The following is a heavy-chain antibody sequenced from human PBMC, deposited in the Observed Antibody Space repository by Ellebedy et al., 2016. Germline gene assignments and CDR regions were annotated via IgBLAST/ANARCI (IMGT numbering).Heavy chain of an antibody. CDR2: IKQDGSEK. D-gene: IGHD3-16*02. V-gene: IGHV3-7*03. J-gene: IGHJ6*02. CDR3: ARGARSYYYDYYGMDV. CDR1: GFTFSSYW. Sequence: GGSLRLSCAASGFTFSSYWMSWVRQAPGKGLEWVANIKQDGSEKYYVDSVKGRFTISRDNAKNSLYLQMNSLRAEDTAVYYCARGARSYYYDYYGMDVWGQGTTVTVSS.